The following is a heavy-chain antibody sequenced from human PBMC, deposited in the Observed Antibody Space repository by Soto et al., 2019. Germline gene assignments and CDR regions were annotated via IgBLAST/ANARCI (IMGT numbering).Heavy chain of an antibody. Sequence: QVQLQESGPGLVKPSETLSLTCTVSGGSVSSGSYYWSWIRQPPGKGLEWIGYIYYSGSTNYNPSLESRVTISVDTSKNQFSLKLSSVTAADTAVHYCARDRGKGMDVWGKGTTVTVSS. D-gene: IGHD3-10*01. J-gene: IGHJ6*04. V-gene: IGHV4-61*01. CDR2: IYYSGST. CDR1: GGSVSSGSYY. CDR3: ARDRGKGMDV.